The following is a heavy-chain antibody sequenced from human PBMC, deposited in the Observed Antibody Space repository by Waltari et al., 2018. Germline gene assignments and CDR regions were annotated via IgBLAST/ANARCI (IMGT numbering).Heavy chain of an antibody. V-gene: IGHV1-3*01. D-gene: IGHD2-2*01. CDR1: GFPLTSYS. CDR2: INAVDDDT. J-gene: IGHJ4*02. CDR3: GRGHPNTAVDF. Sequence: QAQLVKPGAAAKKPGAPVTISCKTSGFPLTSYSIHWVRQAPVQRIEWIGRINAVDDDTEYSQIFQGRITLTRDTSATTAYFEMRGLTTEDTAVYRCGRGHPNTAVDFWGQGTLVSVAA.